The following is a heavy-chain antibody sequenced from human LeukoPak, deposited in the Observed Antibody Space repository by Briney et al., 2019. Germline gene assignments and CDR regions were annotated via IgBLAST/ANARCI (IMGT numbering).Heavy chain of an antibody. CDR3: ASHRGGFWFDP. CDR1: GGSISSYY. V-gene: IGHV4-59*01. CDR2: IYYSGST. Sequence: SETLSLTCTVSGGSISSYYWSWIRQPPGKGLEWFGYIYYSGSTNYNPSLKSRVTISVDTSKNQFSLKLSSVTAADTAVYYCASHRGGFWFDPWGQGTLVTVSS. J-gene: IGHJ5*02. D-gene: IGHD3-10*01.